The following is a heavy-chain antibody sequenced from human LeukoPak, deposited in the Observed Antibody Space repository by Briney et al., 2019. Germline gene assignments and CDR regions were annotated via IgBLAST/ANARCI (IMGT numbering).Heavy chain of an antibody. V-gene: IGHV3-23*01. CDR3: ARDPGVVAFHYFDF. D-gene: IGHD3-3*01. Sequence: AGSLRLSCAASGFTFSSNAMAWVRQAPGQGLEGVSAIGGRGGSTYYADSVKGRFTISRDNSKNTVYLQMNSLRAEDTAVYYCARDPGVVAFHYFDFWGQGTLVTVSS. CDR2: IGGRGGST. J-gene: IGHJ4*02. CDR1: GFTFSSNA.